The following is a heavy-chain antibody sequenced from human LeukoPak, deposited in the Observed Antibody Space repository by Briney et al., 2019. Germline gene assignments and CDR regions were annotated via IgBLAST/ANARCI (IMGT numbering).Heavy chain of an antibody. Sequence: SETLSLTCTVSGVSISSYYWSWLRQPPGKGLEWLGYIYYSGSTNYNPSLKSRVTISVDTSKNQFSLKLSSVTAADTAVYYCARSSIAVAGNYYFDYWGQGTLVTVSS. CDR2: IYYSGST. D-gene: IGHD6-19*01. CDR1: GVSISSYY. J-gene: IGHJ4*02. CDR3: ARSSIAVAGNYYFDY. V-gene: IGHV4-59*01.